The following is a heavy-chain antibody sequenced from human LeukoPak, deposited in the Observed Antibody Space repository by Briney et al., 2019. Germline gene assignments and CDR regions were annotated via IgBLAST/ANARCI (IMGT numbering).Heavy chain of an antibody. CDR1: GGSISSYY. CDR3: ARRNFGAGYCSSTSCTDAFDI. CDR2: IYYSGST. Sequence: PSQTLSLTCTVSGGSISSYYWSWIRQPPGKGLEWIGYIYYSGSTNYNPSLKSRVTISVDTSKNQFSLKLSSVTAADTAVYYCARRNFGAGYCSSTSCTDAFDIWGQGTMVTVSS. J-gene: IGHJ3*02. V-gene: IGHV4-59*01. D-gene: IGHD2-2*01.